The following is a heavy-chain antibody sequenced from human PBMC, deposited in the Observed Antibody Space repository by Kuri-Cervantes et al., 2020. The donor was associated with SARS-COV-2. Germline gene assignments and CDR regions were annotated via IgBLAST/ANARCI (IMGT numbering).Heavy chain of an antibody. CDR3: ARVRGGSYSIYYFDY. D-gene: IGHD1-26*01. V-gene: IGHV3-23*01. Sequence: GESLKISCATSGFTFSTYAMTWVRQAPGKGLEWISGISGSGGDTYYADSVKGRFTISRDNSKNTLYLQMNSLRAEDTAVYYCARVRGGSYSIYYFDYWGQGTLVTVSS. J-gene: IGHJ4*02. CDR1: GFTFSTYA. CDR2: ISGSGGDT.